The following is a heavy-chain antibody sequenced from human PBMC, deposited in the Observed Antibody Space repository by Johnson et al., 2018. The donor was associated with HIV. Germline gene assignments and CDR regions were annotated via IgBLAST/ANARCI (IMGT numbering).Heavy chain of an antibody. CDR1: GFTLSKHA. J-gene: IGHJ3*02. Sequence: QVQPVESGGGVVQPGRSLRLSCAASGFTLSKHAMHWVRQAPGKGLEWVTVIWYDGSNKHYADSVKGRFTISRDNSKNTLFLQMNSLRAEDTAVYYCARDPAAAALRAFDIWGQGTMVTVSS. D-gene: IGHD6-13*01. CDR3: ARDPAAAALRAFDI. CDR2: IWYDGSNK. V-gene: IGHV3-33*01.